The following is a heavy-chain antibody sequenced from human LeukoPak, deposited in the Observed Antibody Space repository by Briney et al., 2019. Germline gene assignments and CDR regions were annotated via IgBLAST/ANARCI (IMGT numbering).Heavy chain of an antibody. Sequence: SETLSLTCTVSGGSISSGGYYWSWIRQPPGKGLEWIGYIYHSGSTYYNPSLKSRVTISVDRSKNQFSLKLSSVTAADTAVYYCARGGLSRGVYWGQGTLVTVSS. CDR2: IYHSGST. D-gene: IGHD3-10*01. J-gene: IGHJ4*02. CDR3: ARGGLSRGVY. V-gene: IGHV4-30-2*01. CDR1: GGSISSGGYY.